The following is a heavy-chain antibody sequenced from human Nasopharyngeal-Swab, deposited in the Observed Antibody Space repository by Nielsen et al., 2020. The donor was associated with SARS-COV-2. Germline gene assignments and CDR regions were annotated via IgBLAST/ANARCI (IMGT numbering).Heavy chain of an antibody. CDR1: GFTFSSYA. V-gene: IGHV3-30-3*01. D-gene: IGHD3-10*01. CDR3: AREAMVRGKPTIYYYYGMDV. CDR2: ISYDGSNK. J-gene: IGHJ6*02. Sequence: GESLKISCAASGFTFSSYAMHWVRQAPGKGLEWGAVISYDGSNKYYADSVKGRFTISRDNSKNTLYLQMNSLRAEDTAVYYCAREAMVRGKPTIYYYYGMDVWGQGTTVTVSS.